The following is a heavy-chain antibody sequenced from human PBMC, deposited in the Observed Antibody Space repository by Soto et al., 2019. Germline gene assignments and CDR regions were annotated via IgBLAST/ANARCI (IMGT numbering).Heavy chain of an antibody. Sequence: EVQLVESGGGLVQPGGSLRLSCAASGFTFSSYWMHWVRQAPGKGLVWVSRINSDGSSTSYADSVKGRFTISRDNAKNTLYLQMNSLRAEDTAVYYCAREQGDYGDYVEGGFDYWGQGTLVTVSS. V-gene: IGHV3-74*01. D-gene: IGHD4-17*01. CDR1: GFTFSSYW. J-gene: IGHJ4*02. CDR2: INSDGSST. CDR3: AREQGDYGDYVEGGFDY.